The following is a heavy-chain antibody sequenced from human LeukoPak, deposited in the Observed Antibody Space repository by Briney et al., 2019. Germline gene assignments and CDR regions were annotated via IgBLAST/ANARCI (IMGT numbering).Heavy chain of an antibody. D-gene: IGHD3-22*01. CDR3: ARGPPNYYDPVEDWFDP. J-gene: IGHJ5*02. CDR1: GGSFSGYY. Sequence: SETLSLTCAVYGGSFSGYYWSWIRQPPGKGLEWIGEINHSGSTNYNPSLKSRVTISVDTSKNQFSLKLSSVTAADTAVYYCARGPPNYYDPVEDWFDPWGQGTLVTVSS. V-gene: IGHV4-34*01. CDR2: INHSGST.